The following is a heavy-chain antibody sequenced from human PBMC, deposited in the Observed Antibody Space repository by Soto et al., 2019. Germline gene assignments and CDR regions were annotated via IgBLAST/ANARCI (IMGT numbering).Heavy chain of an antibody. CDR3: ARRSSRWLNEIKFDP. Sequence: ASVKVSCKASRYTFTAYDIYWVRQAPGQGLEWVGWIKPDSGDTNYAQHFQGRVTMTRDTSITTAYMELNNLVADDTAVYFCARRSSRWLNEIKFDPWGRGTLVTVSS. D-gene: IGHD2-2*01. J-gene: IGHJ5*02. CDR1: RYTFTAYD. CDR2: IKPDSGDT. V-gene: IGHV1-2*02.